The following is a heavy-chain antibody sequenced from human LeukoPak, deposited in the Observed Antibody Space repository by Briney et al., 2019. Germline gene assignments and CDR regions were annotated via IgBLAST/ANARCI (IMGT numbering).Heavy chain of an antibody. D-gene: IGHD4-17*01. CDR3: ARGPHFSGDYIRSFPDAFHL. CDR1: GESFSSYF. V-gene: IGHV4-34*01. CDR2: IRHGGVT. Sequence: PSETLSLTCGVSGESFSSYFWSWIRQSPGEGLEWLGQIRHGGVTTYNPSLMGRVTISVDTSNNQFSLILTSVTAADTAVYYCARGPHFSGDYIRSFPDAFHLWGRGTVVSISS. J-gene: IGHJ3*01.